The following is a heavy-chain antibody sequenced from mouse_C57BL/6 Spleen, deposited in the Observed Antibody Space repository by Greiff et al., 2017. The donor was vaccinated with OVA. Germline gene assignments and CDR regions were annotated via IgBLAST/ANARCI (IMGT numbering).Heavy chain of an antibody. Sequence: VQLQQPGAELVRPGSSVKLSCKASGYTFTSYWMHWVKQRPIQGLEWIGNIDPSDSESHYNQKFKDKATLTVDKSSSTAYMQLSILSSEDSAVYYCARPYSNYETWFAYWGQGTLVTVSA. V-gene: IGHV1-52*01. CDR3: ARPYSNYETWFAY. CDR2: IDPSDSES. D-gene: IGHD2-5*01. CDR1: GYTFTSYW. J-gene: IGHJ3*01.